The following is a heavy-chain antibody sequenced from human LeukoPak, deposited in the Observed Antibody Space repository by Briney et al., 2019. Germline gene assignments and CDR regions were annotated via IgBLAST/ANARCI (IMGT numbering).Heavy chain of an antibody. CDR1: GFTFSSYA. J-gene: IGHJ3*02. V-gene: IGHV3-64*01. D-gene: IGHD2-2*01. CDR2: ISSNGGST. CDR3: ARAPGYCSSTSCPRDAFDI. Sequence: GGSLRLSCAASGFTFSSYAMHWVRRAPGKGLEYVSAISSNGGSTYYANSVKGRFTISRDNSKNTLYLQMGSLRAEDMAVYYCARAPGYCSSTSCPRDAFDIWGQGTMVTVSS.